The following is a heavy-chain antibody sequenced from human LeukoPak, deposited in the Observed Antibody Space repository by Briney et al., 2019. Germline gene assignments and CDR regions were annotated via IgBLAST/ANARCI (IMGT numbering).Heavy chain of an antibody. CDR2: INAGNGNT. D-gene: IGHD6-6*01. V-gene: IGHV1-3*01. J-gene: IGHJ4*02. CDR3: AGQGYSSSSEPFDY. Sequence: GASVKVSCKASGYTFTSYAMHWVRQAPGQRLEWMGWINAGNGNTKYSQKFQGRVTITRDTSASTAYMELSSLRSEDTAVYYCAGQGYSSSSEPFDYWGRGTLVTVSS. CDR1: GYTFTSYA.